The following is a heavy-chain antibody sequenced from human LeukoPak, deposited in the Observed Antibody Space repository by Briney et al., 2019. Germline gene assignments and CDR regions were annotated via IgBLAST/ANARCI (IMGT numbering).Heavy chain of an antibody. CDR2: IIPIFGTA. J-gene: IGHJ3*02. CDR3: ARGVGLDNAFDI. D-gene: IGHD1-26*01. V-gene: IGHV1-69*13. CDR1: GYVFSNYG. Sequence: ASVKVSCKASGYVFSNYGISWVRQAPGQGLEWMGGIIPIFGTANYAQKFQGRVTITADESTSTAYMELSSLRSEDTAVYYCARGVGLDNAFDIWGQGTMVTVSS.